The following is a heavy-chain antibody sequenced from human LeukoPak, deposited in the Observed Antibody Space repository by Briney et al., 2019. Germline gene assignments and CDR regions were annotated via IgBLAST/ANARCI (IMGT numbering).Heavy chain of an antibody. Sequence: GGSLRLSCAASGFTFSDYYMSWIRQAPGKGLEWVSAISGSGGSTYYADSVKGRFTISRDNSKNTLYLQMNSLRAEDTAVYYCAKDGYSSGWSARGYWYFDLWGRGTLVTVSS. CDR1: GFTFSDYY. CDR3: AKDGYSSGWSARGYWYFDL. CDR2: ISGSGGST. V-gene: IGHV3-23*01. J-gene: IGHJ2*01. D-gene: IGHD6-19*01.